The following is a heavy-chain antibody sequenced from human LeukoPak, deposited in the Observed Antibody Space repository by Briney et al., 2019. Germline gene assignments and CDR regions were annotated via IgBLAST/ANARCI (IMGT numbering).Heavy chain of an antibody. J-gene: IGHJ4*02. Sequence: PSETLSLTCTVSGGSISSYYWSWIRQPPGKGLEWIGYIYYSGSTNYNPSLKSRVTISVDTSKNQFSLKLSSVTAADTAVYYCARAKLAARHYYGSGSYYTTPFYFDYWGQGTLVTVSS. D-gene: IGHD3-10*01. CDR1: GGSISSYY. CDR3: ARAKLAARHYYGSGSYYTTPFYFDY. V-gene: IGHV4-59*01. CDR2: IYYSGST.